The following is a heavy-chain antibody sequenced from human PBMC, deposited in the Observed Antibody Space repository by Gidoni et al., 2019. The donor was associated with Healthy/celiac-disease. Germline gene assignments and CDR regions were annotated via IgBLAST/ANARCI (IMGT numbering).Heavy chain of an antibody. CDR2: ISGSGGST. J-gene: IGHJ6*02. V-gene: IGHV3-23*01. D-gene: IGHD5-18*01. CDR1: GFTFSSYA. CDR3: AKGSTPSGAMVMSYYYGMDV. Sequence: EVQLLESGGGLVQPGGSLRLSCAASGFTFSSYAMSWVRQAPGKGLEWVSAISGSGGSTYYADSVKGRFTISRDNSKNTPYLQMNSLRAEDTAVYYCAKGSTPSGAMVMSYYYGMDVWGQGTTVTVSS.